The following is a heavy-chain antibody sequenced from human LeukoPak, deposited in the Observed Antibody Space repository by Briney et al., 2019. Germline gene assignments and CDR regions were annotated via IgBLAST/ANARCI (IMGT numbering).Heavy chain of an antibody. Sequence: SETLSLTCAVYGGSFSGYYWSWIRQPPGKGLEWIGEINHSGSTNYNPSLKSRVTISVDTPKNQFSLKLSSVTAADTAVYYCASAGDYSSGWRNYYYYYYMDVWGKGTTVTVSS. CDR1: GGSFSGYY. J-gene: IGHJ6*03. CDR2: INHSGST. V-gene: IGHV4-34*01. CDR3: ASAGDYSSGWRNYYYYYYMDV. D-gene: IGHD6-19*01.